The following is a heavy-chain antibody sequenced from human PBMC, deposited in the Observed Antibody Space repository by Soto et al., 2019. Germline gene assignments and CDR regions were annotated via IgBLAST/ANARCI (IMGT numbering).Heavy chain of an antibody. J-gene: IGHJ6*02. CDR1: GFTFSTYA. V-gene: IGHV3-48*03. CDR2: ISSSGSTI. D-gene: IGHD3-9*01. Sequence: LRLSCAASGFTFSTYAMTWVRQAPGKGLEWVSYISSSGSTIYYADSVKGRFTISRDNAKNSLYLQMSSLRAEDTAVYYCARGRWAYYDILTVYYYYGMDVWGQGTTVTVSS. CDR3: ARGRWAYYDILTVYYYYGMDV.